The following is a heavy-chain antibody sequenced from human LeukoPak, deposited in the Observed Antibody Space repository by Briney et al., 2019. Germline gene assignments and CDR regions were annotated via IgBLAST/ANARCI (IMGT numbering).Heavy chain of an antibody. J-gene: IGHJ4*02. Sequence: ASVKVSCTASGGTFSSYAISWVRQAPGQGLEWMGGIIPIFGTANYAQKFQGRVTITADESTSTAYMELSSLRSEDTAVYYCAREDTAMVVDYWGQGTLVTVSS. CDR2: IIPIFGTA. D-gene: IGHD5-18*01. CDR1: GGTFSSYA. V-gene: IGHV1-69*13. CDR3: AREDTAMVVDY.